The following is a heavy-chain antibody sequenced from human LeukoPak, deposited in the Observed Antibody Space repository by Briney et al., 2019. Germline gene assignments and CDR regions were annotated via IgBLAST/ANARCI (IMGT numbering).Heavy chain of an antibody. D-gene: IGHD5-18*01. V-gene: IGHV3-21*04. J-gene: IGHJ4*02. CDR3: AKTYRDYFDS. Sequence: PGGSLRLSCAASGFTFSSYSMNSVRQAPGKGLEWVSSISSSSSYIYYADSVKGRFTISRDNSKNTVSLQVNSLRVEDTAIYYCAKTYRDYFDSWGLGTLVTVSS. CDR1: GFTFSSYS. CDR2: ISSSSSYI.